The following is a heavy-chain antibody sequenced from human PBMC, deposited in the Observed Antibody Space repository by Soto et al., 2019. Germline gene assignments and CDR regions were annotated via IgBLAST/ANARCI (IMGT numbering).Heavy chain of an antibody. D-gene: IGHD6-6*01. J-gene: IGHJ4*02. Sequence: QVQLVQSGAEVKKPGSSVKVSCKASGGTFSSYAISWVRQAPGQGLEWMGGIIPIFGTANYAQKFQGRVTITADAATSTAYMELSSLRSEDTAVYYCARGGRELVSWSMGHDYWGQGTLVTVSS. V-gene: IGHV1-69*01. CDR1: GGTFSSYA. CDR2: IIPIFGTA. CDR3: ARGGRELVSWSMGHDY.